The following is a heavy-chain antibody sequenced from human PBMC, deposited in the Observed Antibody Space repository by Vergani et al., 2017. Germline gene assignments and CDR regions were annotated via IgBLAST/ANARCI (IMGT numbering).Heavy chain of an antibody. D-gene: IGHD6-6*01. CDR1: GFTFDDYA. Sequence: EVQLLESGGGLVQPGGSLRLSCAASGFTFDDYAMHWVRQAPGKGLEWVSAISGSGGSTYYADSVKGRFTISRDNSKNTLYLQMNSLRAEDTAVYYCAKGIAARPLYFDYWGQGTLVTVSS. V-gene: IGHV3-23*01. CDR2: ISGSGGST. J-gene: IGHJ4*02. CDR3: AKGIAARPLYFDY.